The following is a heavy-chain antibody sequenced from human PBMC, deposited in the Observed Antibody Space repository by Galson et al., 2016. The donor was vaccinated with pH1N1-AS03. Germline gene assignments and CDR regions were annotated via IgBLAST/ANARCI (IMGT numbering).Heavy chain of an antibody. J-gene: IGHJ4*02. V-gene: IGHV4-59*12. CDR2: MFYSGST. D-gene: IGHD3-10*01. CDR3: WAYYYGSGTKNCY. Sequence: SETLSLTCTVSGDSISSYYWSWIRQPPGKGLEWIGYMFYSGSTKYNSSLKSRVSISGDTSRNQISLKLTFVTAADTALYYCWAYYYGSGTKNCYWGQGTLVTVSS. CDR1: GDSISSYY.